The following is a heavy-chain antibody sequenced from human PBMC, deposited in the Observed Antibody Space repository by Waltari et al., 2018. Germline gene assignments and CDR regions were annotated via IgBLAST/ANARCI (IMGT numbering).Heavy chain of an antibody. CDR3: ARVGSGVLEYFQH. CDR1: GGSISSGSYY. D-gene: IGHD6-19*01. J-gene: IGHJ1*01. Sequence: QVQLQESGPGLVKPSQTLSLTCTFSGGSISSGSYYCSWIRQPAGKGLVWIGRISTSGSTPYNPSLQTRVTRPVATSKDQSPLKLGDVTAADTALYYCARVGSGVLEYFQHWGQGTLVTVSS. CDR2: ISTSGST. V-gene: IGHV4-61*02.